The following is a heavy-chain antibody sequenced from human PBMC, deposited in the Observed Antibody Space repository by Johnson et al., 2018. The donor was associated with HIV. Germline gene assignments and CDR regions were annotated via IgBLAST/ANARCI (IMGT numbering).Heavy chain of an antibody. D-gene: IGHD3-10*01. V-gene: IGHV3-11*04. CDR1: GFTFSDYY. Sequence: QVQLVESGGGLGKPGGSLRLSCAGSGFTFSDYYMNWLRQAPGKGLEWVSYISSTGSTIYYADSVKGRFTISRDNAKRSLYLQMNSRRAEDTAVYYCAREQTSMVQGVIWAFDIWGQGTMVTVSS. CDR3: AREQTSMVQGVIWAFDI. J-gene: IGHJ3*02. CDR2: ISSTGSTI.